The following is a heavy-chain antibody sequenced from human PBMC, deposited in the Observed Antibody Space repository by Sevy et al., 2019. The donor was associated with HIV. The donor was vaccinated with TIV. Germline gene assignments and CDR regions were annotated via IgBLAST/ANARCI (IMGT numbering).Heavy chain of an antibody. CDR3: AKRRVQSGLSGGGANFGMDV. CDR2: LIGGGSRT. J-gene: IGHJ6*02. Sequence: GGSLRLSCAASGFPFSNYAMSWVRQAPGKGLEWVSTLIGGGSRTYYAESVTGRFIISRDNSRNTLYLQMNSLRAEDTAIYYCAKRRVQSGLSGGGANFGMDVCGRGTTVTVSS. V-gene: IGHV3-23*01. D-gene: IGHD3-16*01. CDR1: GFPFSNYA.